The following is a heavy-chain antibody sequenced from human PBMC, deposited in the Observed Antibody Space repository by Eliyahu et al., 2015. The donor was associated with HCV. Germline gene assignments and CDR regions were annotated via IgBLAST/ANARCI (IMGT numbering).Heavy chain of an antibody. Sequence: QVQLQESGPGLVKPSETLSLTCTVSGGSISSYYWSWIRQPPGKGLEWIGYIYYSGSTNYNPSLKSRVTISVDTSKNQFSLKLSSVTAADTAVYYCARARPWYYDSSGYPSWFDPWGQGTLVTVSS. CDR2: IYYSGST. J-gene: IGHJ5*02. CDR3: ARARPWYYDSSGYPSWFDP. CDR1: GGSISSYY. V-gene: IGHV4-59*01. D-gene: IGHD3-22*01.